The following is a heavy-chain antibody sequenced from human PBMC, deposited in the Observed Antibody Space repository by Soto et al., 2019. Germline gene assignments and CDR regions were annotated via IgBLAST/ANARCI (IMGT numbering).Heavy chain of an antibody. J-gene: IGHJ4*02. V-gene: IGHV1-2*02. CDR1: GYTFSDYY. CDR2: INANSGGT. CDR3: ARLQIEVAGTN. Sequence: QVQLVQSGAEVKKPGASVKVSCKASGYTFSDYYMHWVRQAPGEGLEWMGWINANSGGTTYAQKFQGRVTMTRVTSISTAYMELSSLSSDDTAIYYCARLQIEVAGTNWGQGTLVTVSS. D-gene: IGHD6-19*01.